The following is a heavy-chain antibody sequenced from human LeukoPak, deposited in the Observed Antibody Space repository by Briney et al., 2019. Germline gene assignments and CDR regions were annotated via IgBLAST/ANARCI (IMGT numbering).Heavy chain of an antibody. CDR2: MSGRGDTS. J-gene: IGHJ4*02. D-gene: IGHD6-19*01. V-gene: IGHV3-23*01. CDR1: GFTFGTHA. Sequence: PGGSLRLSCAASGFTFGTHAMTWVRQAPGKGLEWVSGMSGRGDTSYYADSVKGRFTISRDNSKNTLFPQMNSLRAEDTAVYYCAKLAGIRGWFVYYFDYWGQGTLVTVS. CDR3: AKLAGIRGWFVYYFDY.